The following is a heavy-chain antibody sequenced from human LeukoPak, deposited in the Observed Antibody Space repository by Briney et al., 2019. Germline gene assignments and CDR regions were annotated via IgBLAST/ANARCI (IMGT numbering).Heavy chain of an antibody. CDR2: IYTSGTT. CDR1: GGSISSYY. Sequence: PSETLSLTCTVSGGSISSYYWSWIRQPPGKGLEWIGRIYTSGTTNYNPSLKSRVTMSVDTSKNQFSLKLSSVTAADTAVYYCAGEAGGGYARAFDIWGQGTMVTVSS. J-gene: IGHJ3*02. D-gene: IGHD5-12*01. CDR3: AGEAGGGYARAFDI. V-gene: IGHV4-4*07.